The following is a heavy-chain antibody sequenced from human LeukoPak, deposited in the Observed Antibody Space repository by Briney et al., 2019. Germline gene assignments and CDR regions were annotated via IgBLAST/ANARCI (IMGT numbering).Heavy chain of an antibody. CDR2: ISFDGSKK. V-gene: IGHV3-30*18. CDR3: AKDAWRLTFAIDY. J-gene: IGHJ4*02. CDR1: GVTFSSDG. Sequence: GGSLRLSCAASGVTFSSDGMYWVRQAPGKGLGWVSVISFDGSKKYYADTVKGRFTISTDNATNTLYLQTNSLRVEDTAVYYCAKDAWRLTFAIDYWGQGTLVPVSS. D-gene: IGHD3-10*01.